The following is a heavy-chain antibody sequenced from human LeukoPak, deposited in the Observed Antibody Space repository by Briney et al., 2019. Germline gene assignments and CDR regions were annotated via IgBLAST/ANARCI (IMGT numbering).Heavy chain of an antibody. CDR1: GFSFTDYP. CDR2: IKMDGSSI. Sequence: GGSLRLSCATSGFSFTDYPMNWVRQAPGKGLEWVSRIKMDGSSIDYADSVRGRFTVSRDNAKNTLYLEMNSLRVEDTALYYCARDNSPGWFGPWGQGALVTVSS. V-gene: IGHV3-74*01. J-gene: IGHJ5*02. CDR3: ARDNSPGWFGP. D-gene: IGHD4-11*01.